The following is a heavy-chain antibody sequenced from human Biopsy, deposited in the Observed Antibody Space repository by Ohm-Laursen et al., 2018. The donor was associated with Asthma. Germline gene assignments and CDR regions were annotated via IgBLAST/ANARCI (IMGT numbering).Heavy chain of an antibody. CDR2: INSVFGTT. Sequence: SVKVSCKSLGGTFNTYVIGWVRQAPGQGLKWMGGINSVFGTTTYPQKFQDRVTITADDSTSTVYMELSSLRSEDTAVYYCARKAGSCISRTCYSLDFWGQGTLVTASS. D-gene: IGHD2-2*01. CDR3: ARKAGSCISRTCYSLDF. CDR1: GGTFNTYV. J-gene: IGHJ4*02. V-gene: IGHV1-69*13.